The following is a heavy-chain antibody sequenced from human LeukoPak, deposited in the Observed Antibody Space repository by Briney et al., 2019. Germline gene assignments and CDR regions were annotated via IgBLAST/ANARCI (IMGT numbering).Heavy chain of an antibody. V-gene: IGHV1-69*13. J-gene: IGHJ4*02. CDR1: GGTFSSYA. Sequence: SVKVSCKASGGTFSSYAIGWVRQAPGQGLEWMGGIIPIFGTANYAQKFQGRVTITADESTSTAYMELSSLRSEDTAVYYCARDGRDGYNNDYWGQGTLVTVSS. CDR3: ARDGRDGYNNDY. D-gene: IGHD5-24*01. CDR2: IIPIFGTA.